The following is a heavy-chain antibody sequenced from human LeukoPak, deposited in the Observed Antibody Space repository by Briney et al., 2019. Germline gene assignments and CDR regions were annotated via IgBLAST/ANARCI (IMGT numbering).Heavy chain of an antibody. CDR1: GGTFSSYA. Sequence: SVKVSCKASGGTFSSYAVSWVRQAPGQGLEWMGGIIPIFGTANYAQKFQGRVTITTDESTSTAYMELSSLRSEDTAVYYCARDEATGSIVGAFYAFDIWGQGTMVTVSS. CDR3: ARDEATGSIVGAFYAFDI. CDR2: IIPIFGTA. V-gene: IGHV1-69*05. J-gene: IGHJ3*02. D-gene: IGHD1-26*01.